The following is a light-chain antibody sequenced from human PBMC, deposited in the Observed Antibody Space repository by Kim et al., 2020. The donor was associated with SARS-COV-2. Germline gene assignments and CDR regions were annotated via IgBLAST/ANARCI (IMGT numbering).Light chain of an antibody. V-gene: IGLV2-14*01. CDR3: FSYTSTGTYV. CDR1: SSDIGGYNY. CDR2: DVT. Sequence: QSALTQPASVSGSPGQSITISCTGTSSDIGGYNYVSWYQQDPGKAPKLMIYDVTKWPSGVSDRFSGSKSGNTASLTISGLQAEDEADYYCFSYTSTGTYVFGTWTKVTVL. J-gene: IGLJ1*01.